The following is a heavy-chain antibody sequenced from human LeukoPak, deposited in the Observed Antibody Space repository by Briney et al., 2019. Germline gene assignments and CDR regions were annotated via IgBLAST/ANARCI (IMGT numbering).Heavy chain of an antibody. V-gene: IGHV3-20*04. CDR3: ARDVLIAADGVIRLDAFDI. J-gene: IGHJ3*02. CDR2: VNWSGGTT. CDR1: GFTFEDYG. D-gene: IGHD6-13*01. Sequence: PGGSLRLSCTASGFTFEDYGMTWVRQAPGKGLEWVSSVNWSGGTTDYADSVKGRFTISRDNAKNSLYLQMNSLRAEDTAVYYCARDVLIAADGVIRLDAFDIWGQGTVVTVSS.